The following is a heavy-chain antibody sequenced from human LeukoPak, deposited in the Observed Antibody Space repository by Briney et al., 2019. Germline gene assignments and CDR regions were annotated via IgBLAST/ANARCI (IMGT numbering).Heavy chain of an antibody. D-gene: IGHD1-1*01. CDR1: GFTFSTYW. CDR2: IKEEGSAT. V-gene: IGHV3-7*04. CDR3: ARDSPGYLAYDS. Sequence: GGSLTLSCAASGFTFSTYWMTWVRQAPGKGPEWVANIKEEGSATYYVDSVKGRFTISRDNAKKSLSLQMTSLRADDTAVYYCARDSPGYLAYDSWGQGTLVTVSS. J-gene: IGHJ4*02.